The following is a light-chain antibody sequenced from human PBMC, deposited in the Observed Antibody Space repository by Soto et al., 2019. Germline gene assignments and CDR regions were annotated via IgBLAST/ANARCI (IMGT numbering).Light chain of an antibody. J-gene: IGKJ4*01. Sequence: IQITQSPTSLSASVGDRVTITCQASQYIGNYLNWYQQKPGEAPRLLISGASNLEPGVPSRFSGGGSGADFTFIISSLQPEDVATYSCQQYDNIILSFGGGTKVDIK. V-gene: IGKV1-33*01. CDR2: GAS. CDR1: QYIGNY. CDR3: QQYDNIILS.